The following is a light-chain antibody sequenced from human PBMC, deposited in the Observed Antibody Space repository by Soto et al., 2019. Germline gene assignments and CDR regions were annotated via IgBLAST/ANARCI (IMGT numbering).Light chain of an antibody. V-gene: IGLV2-14*01. J-gene: IGLJ2*01. CDR3: SSFTAYNTVV. Sequence: QSVLTQPASVSGSPGQSITISCTGSYSDVGTYNYVSWYQQHPGTAPKLMIHEVSDRPSGVSNRFSGSKSGNTASLTISRLQAEDEADYYCSSFTAYNTVVFGGGTQLTVL. CDR1: YSDVGTYNY. CDR2: EVS.